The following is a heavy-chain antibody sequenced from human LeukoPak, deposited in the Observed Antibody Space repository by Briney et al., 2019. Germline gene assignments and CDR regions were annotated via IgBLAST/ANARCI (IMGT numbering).Heavy chain of an antibody. J-gene: IGHJ4*02. CDR2: INGGASTI. V-gene: IGHV3-48*03. CDR3: VRGRLLRSTKYFDY. Sequence: GGSLRLSCAASGFYVNTYEMHWVRQAPGKGLEWVSYINGGASTINYADSVWGRFTISRDDAQNSVHLQMNSLRDEDTAVYYCVRGRLLRSTKYFDYWGQGALVTVSS. CDR1: GFYVNTYE. D-gene: IGHD2-15*01.